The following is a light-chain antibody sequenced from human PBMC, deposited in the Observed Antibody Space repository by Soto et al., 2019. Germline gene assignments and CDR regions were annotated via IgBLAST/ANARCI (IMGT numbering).Light chain of an antibody. CDR2: AAS. V-gene: IGKV1-12*01. CDR3: QQASGFPIT. J-gene: IGKJ5*01. CDR1: QGISSL. Sequence: DIQMTQSPSSVSASVGDRVTITCRASQGISSLLAWYQQKPGKAPKLLIYAASNLQRGVPSRFSGSGSGTDFTLTISSLQTEDFATYDCQQASGFPITFGQGTRLEIK.